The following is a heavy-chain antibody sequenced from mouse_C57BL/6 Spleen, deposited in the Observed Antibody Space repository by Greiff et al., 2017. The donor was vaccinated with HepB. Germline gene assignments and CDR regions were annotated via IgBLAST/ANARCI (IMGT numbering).Heavy chain of an antibody. Sequence: EVQLQQSGPVLVKPGASVKMSCKASGYTFTDYYMNWVKQSHGKSLEWIGVINPYNGGTSYNQKFKGKATLTVDKSSSPAYMELNSLTSEDSAVYYCARGPPVEEHYFDYWGQGTTLTVSS. CDR2: INPYNGGT. V-gene: IGHV1-19*01. D-gene: IGHD6-1*01. CDR1: GYTFTDYY. J-gene: IGHJ2*01. CDR3: ARGPPVEEHYFDY.